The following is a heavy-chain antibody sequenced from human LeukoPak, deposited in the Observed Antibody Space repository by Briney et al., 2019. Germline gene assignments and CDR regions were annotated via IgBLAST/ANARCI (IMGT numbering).Heavy chain of an antibody. J-gene: IGHJ4*02. CDR2: IYPGDSDT. D-gene: IGHD3-22*01. CDR3: ARRGRRGVITTETDY. Sequence: GESLKISCKGSGYSFTSYWIGWVRQMPGKGLEWMGIIYPGDSDTRYSPSFQGQVTISADKSISTAYLQWSSLKASDTAMYYCARRGRRGVITTETDYWGQGTLVTVSS. CDR1: GYSFTSYW. V-gene: IGHV5-51*01.